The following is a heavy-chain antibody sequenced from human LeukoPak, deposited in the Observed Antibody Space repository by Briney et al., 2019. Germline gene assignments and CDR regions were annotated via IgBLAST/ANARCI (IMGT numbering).Heavy chain of an antibody. CDR2: ISSSSNYI. D-gene: IGHD6-13*01. Sequence: KPGGSLRLSCAASRFSFSSYEMNWVRLAPGKGLEWVSSISSSSNYIYYADSVKGRFTISRDNAKNSLYLQMNSLRAEDTAVYFCARVILYSSSWVSFDCWGQGTLVTVSS. CDR1: RFSFSSYE. J-gene: IGHJ4*02. V-gene: IGHV3-21*01. CDR3: ARVILYSSSWVSFDC.